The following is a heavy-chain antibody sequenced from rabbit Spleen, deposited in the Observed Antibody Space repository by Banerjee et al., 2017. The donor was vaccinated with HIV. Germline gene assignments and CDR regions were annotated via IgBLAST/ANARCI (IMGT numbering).Heavy chain of an antibody. J-gene: IGHJ4*01. D-gene: IGHD2-1*01. CDR2: IYPGSSGTT. V-gene: IGHV1S45*01. CDR3: ARYSDNTIYSL. Sequence: QEQLVESGGGLVQPEGSLTLTCKASGFDFSDKAVMCWVRQAPGKGLEWIGCIYPGSSGTTYYASWAKGRFTISKTSSTTVTLQMTSLTAADTATYFCARYSDNTIYSLWGQGTLVTVS. CDR1: GFDFSDKAV.